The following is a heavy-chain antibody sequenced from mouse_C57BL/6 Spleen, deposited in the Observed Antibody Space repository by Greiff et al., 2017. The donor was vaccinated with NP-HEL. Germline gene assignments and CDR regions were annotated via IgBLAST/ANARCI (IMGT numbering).Heavy chain of an antibody. J-gene: IGHJ4*01. CDR3: ARSPESSPYYAMDY. CDR1: GYTFTSYW. Sequence: VQLQQSGAELVKPGASVKLSCKASGYTFTSYWMHWVKQRPGRGLEWIGRIDPNSGGTKYHEKFKSKATLTVDKPSSTADMQLSSLTSEDSAVYYCARSPESSPYYAMDYWGQGTSVTVSS. D-gene: IGHD1-1*01. CDR2: IDPNSGGT. V-gene: IGHV1-72*01.